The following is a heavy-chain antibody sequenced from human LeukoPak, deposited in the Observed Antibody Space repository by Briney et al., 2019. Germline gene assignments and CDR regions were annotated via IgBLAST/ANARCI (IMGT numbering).Heavy chain of an antibody. CDR2: IHSDGIGT. CDR3: AKDGGGTTTIVVGDFDY. CDR1: GFSFSTSW. V-gene: IGHV3-74*03. D-gene: IGHD3-22*01. Sequence: PGGSLRLSCAASGFSFSTSWMHWVRQAPGKGLVWVSRIHSDGIGTTYADSVKGRFTISRDNSKNTLYLQMNSLRAEDTAVYFCAKDGGGTTTIVVGDFDYWGQGTLVTVSS. J-gene: IGHJ4*02.